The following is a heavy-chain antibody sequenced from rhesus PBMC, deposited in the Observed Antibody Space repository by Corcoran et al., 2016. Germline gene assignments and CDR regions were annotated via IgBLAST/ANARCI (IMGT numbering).Heavy chain of an antibody. J-gene: IGHJ6*01. CDR3: TRHNDSPLDS. D-gene: IGHD1-32*01. V-gene: IGHV4-80*01. Sequence: QVLLQESGPGLVKPSETLSLTCTVSGVSFRSHWWTWVRQPPGRGLEWIGEINGNTGNTNYHPSLKSRVTISKDASKNQLALQLNSMTAADTALYYCTRHNDSPLDSWGQGVVVTVSS. CDR2: INGNTGNT. CDR1: GVSFRSHW.